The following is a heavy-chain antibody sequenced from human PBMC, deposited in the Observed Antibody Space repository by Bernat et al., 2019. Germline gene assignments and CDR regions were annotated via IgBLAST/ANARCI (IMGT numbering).Heavy chain of an antibody. CDR3: ASPYYYGSGSYYRI. CDR2: IYYSGST. Sequence: QVQLQESGPRLVKPSETLSLTCTVSGGSISSSSYYWGWIRQPPGKGLEWIGSIYYSGSTYYNPSLKSRVTISVDTSKNQFSLKLSSVTAADTAVYYCASPYYYGSGSYYRIWGQGTLVTVSS. J-gene: IGHJ4*02. V-gene: IGHV4-39*01. CDR1: GGSISSSSYY. D-gene: IGHD3-10*01.